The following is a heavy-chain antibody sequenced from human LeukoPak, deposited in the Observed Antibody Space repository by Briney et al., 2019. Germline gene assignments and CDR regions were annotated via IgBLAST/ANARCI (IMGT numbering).Heavy chain of an antibody. V-gene: IGHV1-18*01. CDR1: GYTFSSYG. CDR3: ARALYHTFDY. Sequence: GAPVKASCKASGYTFSSYGISWVRQAPGQGLEWMGWISADNGNTNYVQKFQGRVTMTTDTSTSTAYMELRSLRSDDTAVYYCARALYHTFDYWGQGTLVTVSS. D-gene: IGHD2-2*01. J-gene: IGHJ4*02. CDR2: ISADNGNT.